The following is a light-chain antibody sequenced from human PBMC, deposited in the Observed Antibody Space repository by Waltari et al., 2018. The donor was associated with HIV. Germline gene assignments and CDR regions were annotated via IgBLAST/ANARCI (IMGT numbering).Light chain of an antibody. CDR2: SNN. Sequence: QSVLTQPPSASGTPGQRVTISCSGSSSNIGSNTVNWYQQLPGTAPKVLIYSNNQWPSGVPDRFSGSKSGTSASLAISGLQSEDEAAYYCATWDDSLNGVVFGGGTTLTGL. CDR1: SSNIGSNT. V-gene: IGLV1-44*01. J-gene: IGLJ2*01. CDR3: ATWDDSLNGVV.